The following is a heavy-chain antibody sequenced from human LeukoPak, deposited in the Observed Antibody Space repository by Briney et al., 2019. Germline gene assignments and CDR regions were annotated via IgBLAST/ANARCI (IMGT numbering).Heavy chain of an antibody. CDR2: IYGGGST. J-gene: IGHJ3*02. CDR1: GFTVRTTY. CDR3: ARDRVNGAFDI. Sequence: HPGGSLRLSCVLSGFTVRTTYMSWVRQAPGKGLEWVSLIYGGGSTYYADSVKGRFTMSKDTSKNTVYLQMNSLRAEDTAVYYCARDRVNGAFDIWGQGTMVTVSS. D-gene: IGHD2-8*01. V-gene: IGHV3-53*01.